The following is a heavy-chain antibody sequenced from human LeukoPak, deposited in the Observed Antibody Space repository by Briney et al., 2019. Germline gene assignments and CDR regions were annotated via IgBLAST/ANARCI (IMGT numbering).Heavy chain of an antibody. D-gene: IGHD6-19*01. Sequence: SETLSLTCTVSGGSISSYYWSWIRQPPGKGLEWIGDIYYSGSTNYNPSLKSRVTISVDTSKNQFSLKLSSVTAADTAVYYCARNLGDGYSSGWYCFDYWGQGTLVTVSS. J-gene: IGHJ4*02. CDR2: IYYSGST. CDR1: GGSISSYY. CDR3: ARNLGDGYSSGWYCFDY. V-gene: IGHV4-59*01.